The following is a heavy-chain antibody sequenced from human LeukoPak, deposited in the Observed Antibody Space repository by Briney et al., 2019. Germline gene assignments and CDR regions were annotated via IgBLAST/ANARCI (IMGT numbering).Heavy chain of an antibody. J-gene: IGHJ4*02. Sequence: PSETLSLTCTVSGGSISSGDYYWSWIRQPPGNGLEWIGYIYYSGSTYYNPSLKSRVTISVDTSKNQFSLKLSSVTAADTAVYYCARVGSVYCSSTSCFDYWGQGTLVTVSS. D-gene: IGHD2-2*01. CDR2: IYYSGST. CDR1: GGSISSGDYY. CDR3: ARVGSVYCSSTSCFDY. V-gene: IGHV4-30-4*08.